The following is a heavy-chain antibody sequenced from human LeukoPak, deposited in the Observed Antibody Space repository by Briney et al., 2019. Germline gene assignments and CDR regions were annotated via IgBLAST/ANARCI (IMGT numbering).Heavy chain of an antibody. J-gene: IGHJ6*03. V-gene: IGHV3-48*01. CDR1: GFTFSSYS. D-gene: IGHD6-6*01. Sequence: GGSLRLSCAASGFTFSSYSMNWVRQAPGKGLEWVSYISSSSSTIYYADSVKGRFTISRDNAKNSLYLQMNSLRAEDTAVYYCASNSSPGYYYYYMDVWGKGTTVTVSS. CDR3: ASNSSPGYYYYYMDV. CDR2: ISSSSSTI.